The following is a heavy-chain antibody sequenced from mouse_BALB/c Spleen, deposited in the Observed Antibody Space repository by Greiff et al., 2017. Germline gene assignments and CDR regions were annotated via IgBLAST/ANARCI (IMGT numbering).Heavy chain of an antibody. CDR1: GFTFSSFG. D-gene: IGHD2-14*01. J-gene: IGHJ4*01. V-gene: IGHV5-17*02. CDR3: ARCRYGDYAMDY. CDR2: ISSGSSTI. Sequence: EVMLVESGGGLVQPGGSRKLSCAASGFTFSSFGMHWVRQAPEKGLAWVAYISSGSSTIYYADTVKGRFTISRDNPKNTLFLQMTSLRSEDTAMYYCARCRYGDYAMDYWGQGTSVTVSA.